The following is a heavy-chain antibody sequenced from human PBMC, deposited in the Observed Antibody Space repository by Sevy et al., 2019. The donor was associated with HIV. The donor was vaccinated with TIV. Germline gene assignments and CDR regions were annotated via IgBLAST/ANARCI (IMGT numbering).Heavy chain of an antibody. CDR1: GLTFTDAW. Sequence: GGSLRLSCVVSGLTFTDAWMAWVRQAPGKGLEWVGRIKSKGSGGTRDYAAPVKGRFTISRDDSKNTVYLQMNSLKTEDTAVYYCTWVTKVSEPLGVWGQGTAVTVS. CDR2: IKSKGSGGTR. V-gene: IGHV3-15*01. D-gene: IGHD4-4*01. J-gene: IGHJ6*02. CDR3: TWVTKVSEPLGV.